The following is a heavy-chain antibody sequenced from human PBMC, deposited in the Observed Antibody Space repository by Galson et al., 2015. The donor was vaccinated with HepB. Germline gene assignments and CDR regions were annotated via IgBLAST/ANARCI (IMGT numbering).Heavy chain of an antibody. CDR2: ISAYNGHT. D-gene: IGHD5-24*01. Sequence: SVKVSCKASGYTFTTYGISWVRQAPGQGLEWMGRISAYNGHTNYAQKLQGRVTMTTDTSARTAYMELRSLRSDDTAMYYCARGGMATRGGPTFDYWGQGTLVTVSS. J-gene: IGHJ4*02. V-gene: IGHV1-18*01. CDR3: ARGGMATRGGPTFDY. CDR1: GYTFTTYG.